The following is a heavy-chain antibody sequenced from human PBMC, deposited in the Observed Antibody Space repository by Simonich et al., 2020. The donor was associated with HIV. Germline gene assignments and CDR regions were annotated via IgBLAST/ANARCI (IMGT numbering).Heavy chain of an antibody. CDR1: GFTFSSYS. J-gene: IGHJ4*02. CDR2: ISSSSSYI. V-gene: IGHV3-21*01. Sequence: EVQLVESGGGLVKPGGSLRLSCAASGFTFSSYSMNWVRQAPGKGLEWVSSISSSSSYIYYADSVKGRFTISRDNAKNSLYLQMNSLRAEGTAVYYWARDGRKGSSTSCSDYWGQGTLVTVSS. CDR3: ARDGRKGSSTSCSDY. D-gene: IGHD2-2*01.